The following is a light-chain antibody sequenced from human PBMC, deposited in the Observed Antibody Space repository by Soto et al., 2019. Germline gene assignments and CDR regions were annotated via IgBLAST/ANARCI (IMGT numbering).Light chain of an antibody. J-gene: IGKJ1*01. Sequence: DFKMTEPACTRSASVGDRVTITCRASQNIRSRLAWFQQKPGTAPKLLLYDASSLERGVPQRFSGSGSGTEFTLTICSLQTDDFSTYYCQPYHRYWTFGQGTKVDI. V-gene: IGKV1-5*01. CDR3: QPYHRYWT. CDR2: DAS. CDR1: QNIRSR.